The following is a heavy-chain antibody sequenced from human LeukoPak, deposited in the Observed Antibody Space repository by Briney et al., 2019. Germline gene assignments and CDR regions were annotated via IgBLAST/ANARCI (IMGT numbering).Heavy chain of an antibody. V-gene: IGHV4-31*03. J-gene: IGHJ4*02. CDR1: GGSISRGGYY. D-gene: IGHD5-18*01. Sequence: PAQTLSLTCTVSGGSISRGGYYWSWIRQHPGKGLEWIGYIYYSGSTYYNPSLKSRVTISVDTSKNQFSLKLSSVTAADTAVYYCAGLQPWVGYFDYWGQGTLVTVSS. CDR3: AGLQPWVGYFDY. CDR2: IYYSGST.